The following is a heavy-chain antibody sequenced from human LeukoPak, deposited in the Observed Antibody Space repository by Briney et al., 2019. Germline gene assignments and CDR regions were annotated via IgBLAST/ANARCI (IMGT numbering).Heavy chain of an antibody. CDR3: ARQMPAAAGYYFDY. D-gene: IGHD6-13*01. CDR2: INPRGGIT. V-gene: IGHV1-46*01. CDR1: GYTFTNYY. J-gene: IGHJ4*02. Sequence: ASVKVSCKASGYTFTNYYIHWVRQAPGQGLEWMGIINPRGGITSFAQNFQGRITMTRDTSTSTVYMDLSSLRSEDTAVYYCARQMPAAAGYYFDYWGQGTPVTVSS.